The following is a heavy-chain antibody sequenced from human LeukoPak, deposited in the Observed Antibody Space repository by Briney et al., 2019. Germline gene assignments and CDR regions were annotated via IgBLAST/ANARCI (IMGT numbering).Heavy chain of an antibody. CDR2: IYYSGST. Sequence: SGTLSLTCTVSGGSISSYYWSWIRQPPGKGLEWIGYIYYSGSTNYNPSLKSRVTISVDTSKNQFSLKLSSVTAADTAVYYCARHLMPRGYSGFTTTPSYYFDYWGQGTLVTVSS. V-gene: IGHV4-59*08. CDR1: GGSISSYY. CDR3: ARHLMPRGYSGFTTTPSYYFDY. D-gene: IGHD5-12*01. J-gene: IGHJ4*02.